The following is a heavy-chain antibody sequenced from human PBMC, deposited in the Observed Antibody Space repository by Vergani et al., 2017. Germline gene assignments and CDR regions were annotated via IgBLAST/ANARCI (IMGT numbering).Heavy chain of an antibody. J-gene: IGHJ6*02. CDR3: AKEEAEVPSYGMDV. CDR2: IRYDGSND. Sequence: QVQLVESGGGVVQPGGSLRLSCAASGFTFSSYGMHWVRQAPGKGLEWVAFIRYDGSNDYYADSVKGRFTISRDNSKNTLYLQMNSLRAEDTAVYYCAKEEAEVPSYGMDVWGQGTTVTVSS. D-gene: IGHD1-1*01. V-gene: IGHV3-30*02. CDR1: GFTFSSYG.